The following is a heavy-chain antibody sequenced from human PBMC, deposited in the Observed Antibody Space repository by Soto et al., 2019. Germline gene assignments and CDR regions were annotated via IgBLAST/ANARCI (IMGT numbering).Heavy chain of an antibody. V-gene: IGHV3-23*01. J-gene: IGHJ4*02. Sequence: EVQLLESGGGLVQPGGSLRLSCAASGFTFGIHAMSWVRQAPGKGLEWVSFISGSGGSTYYADSVKGRFTISRDNSKKTLYLQMNSLRGEDTAVYYCAKEAARPGPCDSWGQGTLVTVSS. D-gene: IGHD6-6*01. CDR2: ISGSGGST. CDR1: GFTFGIHA. CDR3: AKEAARPGPCDS.